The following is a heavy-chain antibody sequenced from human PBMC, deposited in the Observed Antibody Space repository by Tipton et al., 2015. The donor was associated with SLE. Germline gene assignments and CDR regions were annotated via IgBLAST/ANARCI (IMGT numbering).Heavy chain of an antibody. CDR2: ISSNGGST. CDR1: GFTFSSYA. Sequence: SLRLSCAASGFTFSSYAMHWVRQAPGKGLEYVSAISSNGGSTYYANSVKGRFTISRDNSKNTLYLQMGGLRAEDMAVYYCASTAGYGGSYAFDYWGQGTLVTVSS. V-gene: IGHV3-64*01. CDR3: ASTAGYGGSYAFDY. J-gene: IGHJ4*02. D-gene: IGHD1-26*01.